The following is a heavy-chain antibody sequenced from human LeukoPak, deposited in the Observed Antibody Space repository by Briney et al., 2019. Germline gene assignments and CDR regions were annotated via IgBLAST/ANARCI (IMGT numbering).Heavy chain of an antibody. J-gene: IGHJ6*02. CDR1: GGSISSGGYY. CDR2: IYYSGST. Sequence: SETLSLTCTVSGGSISSGGYYWSWIRQRPGKGLEWIGYIYYSGSTYYNPSLKSRVTISVDTSKNQFSLKLSSVTAADTAVYYCARDRAGYGDLGYYGMDVWGQGTTVTVSS. CDR3: ARDRAGYGDLGYYGMDV. V-gene: IGHV4-31*03. D-gene: IGHD4-17*01.